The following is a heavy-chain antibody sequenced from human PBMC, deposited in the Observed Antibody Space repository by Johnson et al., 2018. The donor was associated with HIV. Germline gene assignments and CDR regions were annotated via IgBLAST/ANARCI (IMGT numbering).Heavy chain of an antibody. CDR1: GFTVSTSY. CDR3: AKDGPYYLSPRYAFDI. CDR2: IFNSGTT. V-gene: IGHV3-53*01. J-gene: IGHJ3*02. D-gene: IGHD3-22*01. Sequence: VQLVESGGGLVQPGGSLRLSCAVSGFTVSTSYMTWVRQAPGKGLDWVAVIFNSGTTYYADSVKGRFIISRDNSKNTLYLQMNSLRVEDTAVYYCAKDGPYYLSPRYAFDIWGQGTMVTVSS.